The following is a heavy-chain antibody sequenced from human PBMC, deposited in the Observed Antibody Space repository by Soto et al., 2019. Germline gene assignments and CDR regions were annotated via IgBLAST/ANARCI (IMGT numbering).Heavy chain of an antibody. V-gene: IGHV4-30-2*01. CDR3: ARGGVDYYDSSGYYFSPYYFDY. D-gene: IGHD3-22*01. CDR1: GGSISSGGYS. J-gene: IGHJ4*02. CDR2: IYHSGST. Sequence: SETLSLTCAVSGGSISSGGYSWSWIRQPPGKGLEWIGYIYHSGSTYYNPSLKSRVTISVDRSKNQFSLKLSSVTAADTAVYYCARGGVDYYDSSGYYFSPYYFDYRGRGTPVTVSS.